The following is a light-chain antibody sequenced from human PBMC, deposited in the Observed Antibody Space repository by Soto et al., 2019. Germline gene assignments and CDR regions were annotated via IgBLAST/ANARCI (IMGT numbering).Light chain of an antibody. CDR2: KAS. V-gene: IGKV1-5*03. CDR3: QQYNSYPHT. J-gene: IGKJ2*01. Sequence: DTQMTQSPSTLSVSVGDRVTIPCRASQSISSWLAWYQQKPGKAPKLLIYKASSLKSGVTSRFSGSGSGTEFTLTISSLQPDDFATYYCQQYNSYPHTFGQGTKLEIK. CDR1: QSISSW.